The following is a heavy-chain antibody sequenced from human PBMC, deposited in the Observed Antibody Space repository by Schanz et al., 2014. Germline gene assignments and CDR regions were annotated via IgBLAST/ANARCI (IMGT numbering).Heavy chain of an antibody. J-gene: IGHJ5*02. CDR3: ARGPLGTSS. Sequence: QVQLVQSGAEVKKPGSSVKVSCKASGGTFSTYTISWVRQAPGQGLEWMGRIFSILGIPNYAQKFQGRVTITADKSTSTADVELSSLKSEDTAVYYFARGPLGTSSWGQGTLVTVSS. D-gene: IGHD5-12*01. CDR1: GGTFSTYT. V-gene: IGHV1-69*02. CDR2: IFSILGIP.